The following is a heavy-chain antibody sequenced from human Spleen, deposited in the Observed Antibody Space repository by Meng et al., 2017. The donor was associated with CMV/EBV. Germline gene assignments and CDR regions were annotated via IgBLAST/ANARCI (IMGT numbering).Heavy chain of an antibody. D-gene: IGHD6-6*01. CDR3: ASGRYSSSSYPRDYYGMDV. Sequence: SVKVSCKASGGTFSSYAISWVRQAPGQGLEWMGGIIPIFGTANYAQKFQGRVTITTDESTSTAYMELSSLRSEDTAVYYCASGRYSSSSYPRDYYGMDVWGQGTTVTVSS. J-gene: IGHJ6*02. CDR2: IIPIFGTA. V-gene: IGHV1-69*05. CDR1: GGTFSSYA.